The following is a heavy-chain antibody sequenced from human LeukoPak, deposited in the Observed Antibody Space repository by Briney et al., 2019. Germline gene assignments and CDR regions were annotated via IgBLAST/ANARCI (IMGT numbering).Heavy chain of an antibody. CDR1: GYTFTSYY. J-gene: IGHJ5*02. CDR3: ARGGVVVVVAANNWFDP. V-gene: IGHV1-46*01. Sequence: ASVKGSCKASGYTFTSYYMHWVRQAPGQGLEWMGIINPSGGSTSYAQKFQGRVTMTRDTSTSTVYMELSSLRSEDTAVYYCARGGVVVVVAANNWFDPWGQGTLVTVSS. CDR2: INPSGGST. D-gene: IGHD2-15*01.